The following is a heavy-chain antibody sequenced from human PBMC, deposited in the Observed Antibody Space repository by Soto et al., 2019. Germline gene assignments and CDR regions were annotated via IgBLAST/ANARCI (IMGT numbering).Heavy chain of an antibody. J-gene: IGHJ4*02. CDR3: ARGGIIVVPAAIVY. V-gene: IGHV1-2*02. Sequence: ASVKVSCKASGYTFTGYYMHWVRQAPGQGLEWMGWINPNSGGTNYAQKFQGRVTMTRDTSISTAYMELSRLRSEDTAVYYCARGGIIVVPAAIVYWGQGTLVTVSS. CDR1: GYTFTGYY. CDR2: INPNSGGT. D-gene: IGHD2-2*02.